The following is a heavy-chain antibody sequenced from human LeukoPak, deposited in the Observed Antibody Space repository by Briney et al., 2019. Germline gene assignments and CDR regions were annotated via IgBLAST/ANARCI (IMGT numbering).Heavy chain of an antibody. CDR2: IRYDGSNE. J-gene: IGHJ6*03. CDR1: GFSFSGYG. D-gene: IGHD2-15*01. V-gene: IGHV3-30*02. Sequence: GGSLRLSCAASGFSFSGYGMHWVRQAPGKGLEWVAFIRYDGSNEYYADSVKGRFTISRDKSKNTLSLQMNGLRVEDTAVYYCAKVMPPGRIRFYSYYMDVWGKGTTVTVSS. CDR3: AKVMPPGRIRFYSYYMDV.